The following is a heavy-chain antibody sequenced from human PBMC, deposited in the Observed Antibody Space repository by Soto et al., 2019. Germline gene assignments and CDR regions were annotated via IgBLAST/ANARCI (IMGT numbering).Heavy chain of an antibody. D-gene: IGHD5-12*01. CDR3: ARGRDGYNPEY. J-gene: IGHJ4*02. Sequence: QVQLVESGGGVVQPGRSLRLSCAASGFTFRNYGMHWVRQAPGKGLEWMAMIWYDGSNKHYADSVKGRFTISRDNSKNTLYLQMNSLREEDTAVYYCARGRDGYNPEYWGQGTLVTVSS. CDR1: GFTFRNYG. V-gene: IGHV3-33*01. CDR2: IWYDGSNK.